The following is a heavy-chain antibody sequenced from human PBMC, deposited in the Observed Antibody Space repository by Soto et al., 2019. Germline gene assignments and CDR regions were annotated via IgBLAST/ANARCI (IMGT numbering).Heavy chain of an antibody. CDR3: ARLDYGDYVY. V-gene: IGHV4-34*01. Sequence: SETLSLTCAVYGGSFSGYYWSWIRQPPGKGLEWIGEINHSGSTNYNPSLKSRVTISVDTSKNQFSLKLSSVTAADTAVYYCARLDYGDYVYWGQGTLVTVSS. D-gene: IGHD4-17*01. J-gene: IGHJ4*02. CDR1: GGSFSGYY. CDR2: INHSGST.